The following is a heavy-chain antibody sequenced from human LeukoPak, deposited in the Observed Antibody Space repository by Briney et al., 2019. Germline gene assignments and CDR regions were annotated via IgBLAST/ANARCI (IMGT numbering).Heavy chain of an antibody. D-gene: IGHD2/OR15-2a*01. V-gene: IGHV4-39*01. Sequence: SETLSLTCTVSGGSISSSSYYWGWIRQPPGKGLEWIGSIFSSGTTYYNPSLKSRVTISVDTSKNQLFLKLSSVTAADTAVYYCAGHFIAAGTTFNWFDPWGQGSLVIVSA. CDR1: GGSISSSSYY. J-gene: IGHJ5*02. CDR3: AGHFIAAGTTFNWFDP. CDR2: IFSSGTT.